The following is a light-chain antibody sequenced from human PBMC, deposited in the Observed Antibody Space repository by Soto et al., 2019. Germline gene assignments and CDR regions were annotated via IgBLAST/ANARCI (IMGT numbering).Light chain of an antibody. CDR1: SSDVGGYHY. CDR2: EVD. J-gene: IGLJ1*01. Sequence: QSALTQPPSASGSPGQSVTISCTGTSSDVGGYHYVSWYQQHPGKAPKLIIYEVDERTSGVPDRFSGSKSGNTASLTVSGLQADDEADYYCSSYAGSDNLYVFGTGTKLTVL. CDR3: SSYAGSDNLYV. V-gene: IGLV2-8*01.